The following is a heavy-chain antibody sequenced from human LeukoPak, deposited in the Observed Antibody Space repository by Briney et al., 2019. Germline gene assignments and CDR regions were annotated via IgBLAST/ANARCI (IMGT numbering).Heavy chain of an antibody. V-gene: IGHV1-8*01. D-gene: IGHD2-15*01. J-gene: IGHJ6*02. Sequence: ASVKVSCKASGFTFTSYDINWVRQASEQGLEWMGWMNPNNGNTGYAQKFQGRVTMTRDTSISTAYMELSSLRSEDTAVYYCARGRVVVAANYYYYYGMDVWGQGTTVTVSS. CDR1: GFTFTSYD. CDR3: ARGRVVVAANYYYYYGMDV. CDR2: MNPNNGNT.